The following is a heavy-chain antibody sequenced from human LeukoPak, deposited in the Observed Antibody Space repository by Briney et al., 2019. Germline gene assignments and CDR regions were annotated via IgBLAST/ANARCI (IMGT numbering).Heavy chain of an antibody. CDR1: GGSISSYY. Sequence: SETLSLTCTVSGGSISSYYWSWIRQPPGKGLEWIGYIYYSGSTNYNPSLKSRVTISVDTSKNQFSLKLSSVTAADTAVYYCARLGIAVAGTSYYYYGMDVWGQGTTVTVSS. D-gene: IGHD6-19*01. CDR3: ARLGIAVAGTSYYYYGMDV. CDR2: IYYSGST. V-gene: IGHV4-59*08. J-gene: IGHJ6*02.